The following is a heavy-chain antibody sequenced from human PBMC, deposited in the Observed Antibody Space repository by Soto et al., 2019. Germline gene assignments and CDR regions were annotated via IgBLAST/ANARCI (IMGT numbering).Heavy chain of an antibody. V-gene: IGHV3-30-3*01. J-gene: IGHJ5*02. CDR2: ISYDGSNK. D-gene: IGHD6-13*01. Sequence: GGSLRLSCAASGFTFSSYAMHWVRQAPDKGLEWVAVISYDGSNKYYADSVKGRFTISRDNSKNTLYLQMNSLRAEDTAVYYSARGYSSSWRPNWFDPWGQGTLVTVSS. CDR3: ARGYSSSWRPNWFDP. CDR1: GFTFSSYA.